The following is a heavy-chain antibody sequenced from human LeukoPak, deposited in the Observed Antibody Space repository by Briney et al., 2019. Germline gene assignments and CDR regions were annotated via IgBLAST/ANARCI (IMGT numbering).Heavy chain of an antibody. J-gene: IGHJ4*02. Sequence: SETQSLTCTVSSGSISTSNYYWGWVRQPPGKALEWIGNIFYSGSTYYSPSLKSRVTISVDTSKNQFSLKLSSVTAADTAVYYCARPVRDYWGQGTLVTVSS. CDR3: ARPVRDY. CDR1: SGSISTSNYY. V-gene: IGHV4-39*07. CDR2: IFYSGST.